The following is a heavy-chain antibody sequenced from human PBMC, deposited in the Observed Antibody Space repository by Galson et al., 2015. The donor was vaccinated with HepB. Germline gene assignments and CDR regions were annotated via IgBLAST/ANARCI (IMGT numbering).Heavy chain of an antibody. CDR2: IRSKANNYAT. CDR1: GFTFSGSA. CDR3: TRLEDLSGYSSR. J-gene: IGHJ4*02. D-gene: IGHD5-12*01. Sequence: SLRLSCAASGFTFSGSAIHWVRQASGKGPEWVGRIRSKANNYATSYVPSLKGRFTISRDDSKNMAYLHMKSLKTGDTAVYYCTRLEDLSGYSSRWGQGTLVTVSS. V-gene: IGHV3-73*01.